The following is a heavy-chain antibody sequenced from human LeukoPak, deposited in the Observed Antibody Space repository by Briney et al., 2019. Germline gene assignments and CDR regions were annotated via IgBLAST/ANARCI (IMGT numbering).Heavy chain of an antibody. CDR2: ISYDGSNK. Sequence: PGGSLRLSCAASGFTFSNYAMHWVRQAPGKGLEWVAVISYDGSNKYYADSVKGRFTISRDNAKNSLYLQMNSLRAEDTAVYYCAREELGAALDYWGQGTLVTVSS. V-gene: IGHV3-30*04. J-gene: IGHJ4*02. CDR1: GFTFSNYA. D-gene: IGHD1-26*01. CDR3: AREELGAALDY.